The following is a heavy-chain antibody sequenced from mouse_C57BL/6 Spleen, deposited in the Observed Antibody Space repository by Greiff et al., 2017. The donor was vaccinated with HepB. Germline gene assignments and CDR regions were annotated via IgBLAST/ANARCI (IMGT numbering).Heavy chain of an antibody. D-gene: IGHD2-1*01. CDR3: TRRVRGVLDV. J-gene: IGHJ1*03. V-gene: IGHV1-15*01. CDR1: GYTFTDYE. Sequence: VQLQQSGAELVRPGASVTLSCKASGYTFTDYEMHWVKQTPVHGLEWIGAIDPETGGTAYNQKFKGKAILTADKSSSTAYMEFRSLTSEDSAVYYCTRRVRGVLDVWGTGTTVTVSS. CDR2: IDPETGGT.